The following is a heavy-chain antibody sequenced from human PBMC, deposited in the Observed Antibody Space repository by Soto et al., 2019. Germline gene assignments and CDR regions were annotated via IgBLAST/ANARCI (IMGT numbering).Heavy chain of an antibody. CDR2: IPYSGGP. J-gene: IGHJ4*02. D-gene: IGHD2-2*01. CDR3: ARVIRYSSSNGCHRGFDY. Sequence: ASETLSLTCTVSGGSMKNFFWSWIRQPPGKGLEWIGYIPYSGGPTYTPSLKSRVSIAIDTSRNQFSLRLSSVTAADTAVYYCARVIRYSSSNGCHRGFDYWGQGNLATVS. CDR1: GGSMKNFF. V-gene: IGHV4-59*12.